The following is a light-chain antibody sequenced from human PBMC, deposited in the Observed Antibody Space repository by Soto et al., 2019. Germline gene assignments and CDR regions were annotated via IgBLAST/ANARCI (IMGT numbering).Light chain of an antibody. CDR3: NSFTTSSTLV. CDR2: DVS. Sequence: QSVLTQPASVSGSPGQSITISCTETSSDVGAYNYVSWYQHHPGKAPKLMIYDVSNRPSGVSNRFSGSKSGNTASLTISGLQAEDEADYYCNSFTTSSTLVFGGGTQLTVL. CDR1: SSDVGAYNY. J-gene: IGLJ2*01. V-gene: IGLV2-14*03.